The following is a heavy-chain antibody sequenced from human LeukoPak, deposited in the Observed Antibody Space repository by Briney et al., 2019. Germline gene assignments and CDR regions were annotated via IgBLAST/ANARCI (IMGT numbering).Heavy chain of an antibody. D-gene: IGHD3-10*01. CDR3: AMVRGLVSWFDP. Sequence: ASVKVSCKASGYTLTSYGISWVRQAPGQGLEWMGWISGYNGNTNYEQKLQGRVTMTTDTSTSTAYMDLRSLRSDDTAVYYCAMVRGLVSWFDPWGQGTLVTVSS. V-gene: IGHV1-18*01. CDR1: GYTLTSYG. J-gene: IGHJ5*02. CDR2: ISGYNGNT.